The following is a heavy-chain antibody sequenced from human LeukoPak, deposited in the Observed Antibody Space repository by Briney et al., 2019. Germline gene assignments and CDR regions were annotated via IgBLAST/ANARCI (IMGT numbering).Heavy chain of an antibody. CDR1: GFTFSSYW. V-gene: IGHV3-7*01. CDR2: IKQDGSEK. D-gene: IGHD3-3*01. Sequence: GGSLRLSCAASGFTFSSYWMSWVRQAPGKGLEWVANIKQDGSEKYYVDSVKGRFTISRDNAKNSLYLQMNSLRAEDTAVYYCARDEVEYYDFWSGYYTAFDIWGQGTMVTVSS. J-gene: IGHJ3*02. CDR3: ARDEVEYYDFWSGYYTAFDI.